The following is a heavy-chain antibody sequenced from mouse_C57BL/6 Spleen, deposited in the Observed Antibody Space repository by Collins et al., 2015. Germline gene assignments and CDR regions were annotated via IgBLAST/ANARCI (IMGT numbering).Heavy chain of an antibody. CDR2: IYPGDGDT. J-gene: IGHJ1*03. Sequence: QVQLQQPGTELVKPGASVKLSCKASGYAFSSYWMNWVKQRPGKGLEWIGQIYPGDGDTNYNGKFKGKATLTADKSSSTAYMQLSSLTSEDSAVYFCARLILDYYGSWGTGTTVTVSS. D-gene: IGHD1-1*01. CDR1: GYAFSSYW. CDR3: ARLILDYYGS. V-gene: IGHV1-80*01.